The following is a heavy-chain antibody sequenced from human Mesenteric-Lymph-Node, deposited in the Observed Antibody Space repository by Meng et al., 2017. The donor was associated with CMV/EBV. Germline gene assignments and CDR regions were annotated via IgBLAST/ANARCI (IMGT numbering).Heavy chain of an antibody. J-gene: IGHJ3*02. V-gene: IGHV3-9*01. CDR3: AKDTYSNSFYAFDI. D-gene: IGHD6-13*01. CDR2: ITWNSGTI. CDR1: GFTFDDYA. Sequence: SLKISCAASGFTFDDYAMHWVRHTPGKGLEWVSGITWNSGTIGYADSVKGRFTVSRDNAKNSLYLQMNSLRAEDTALYYCAKDTYSNSFYAFDIWGQGTMVTVSS.